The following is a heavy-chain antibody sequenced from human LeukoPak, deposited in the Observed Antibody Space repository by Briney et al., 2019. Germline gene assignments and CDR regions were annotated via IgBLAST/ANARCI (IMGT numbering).Heavy chain of an antibody. V-gene: IGHV1-8*03. CDR1: GYTFISYD. CDR3: ARAIPGYSYVPEYYYYYYMDV. J-gene: IGHJ6*03. CDR2: MNPNSGNT. Sequence: ASVKVSCKASGYTFISYDINWVRQATGQGLEWMGWMNPNSGNTGYAQKFQGRVTITRNTSISTAYMELSSLRSEDTAVYYCARAIPGYSYVPEYYYYYYMDVWGKGTTVTVSS. D-gene: IGHD5-18*01.